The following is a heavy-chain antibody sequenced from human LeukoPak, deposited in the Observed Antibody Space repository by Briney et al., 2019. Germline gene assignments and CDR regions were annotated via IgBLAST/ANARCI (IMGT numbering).Heavy chain of an antibody. CDR2: ISSSTTNI. Sequence: PGGSLTLSCAASGFTFSSYGMNWVRQAPGKGREWVSFISSSTTNIYYADSVKGRFTVSRDNAKKSLYLQMNSLRDDDTAVYYCAGPLGRSTLTTQPIWGQGTLVTVSS. V-gene: IGHV3-48*02. J-gene: IGHJ4*02. D-gene: IGHD4-17*01. CDR1: GFTFSSYG. CDR3: AGPLGRSTLTTQPI.